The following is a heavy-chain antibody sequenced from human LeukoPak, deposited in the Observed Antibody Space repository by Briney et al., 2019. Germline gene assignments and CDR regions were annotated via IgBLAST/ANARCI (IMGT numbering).Heavy chain of an antibody. V-gene: IGHV3-74*01. Sequence: GGSLRLSCAASGFTFSRYWMHWVRQAPGKGLVWVSRINTDGTGASYADSVKGRFTISRDNAKNSLYLQMNSLRAEDTAVYYCARDPAYSSGWYYYYYMDVWGKGTTVTISS. D-gene: IGHD6-19*01. CDR1: GFTFSRYW. CDR2: INTDGTGA. J-gene: IGHJ6*03. CDR3: ARDPAYSSGWYYYYYMDV.